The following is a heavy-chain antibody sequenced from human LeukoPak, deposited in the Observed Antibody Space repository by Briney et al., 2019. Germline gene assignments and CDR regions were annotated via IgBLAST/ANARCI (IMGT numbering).Heavy chain of an antibody. CDR2: VYYSGTT. V-gene: IGHV4-39*07. CDR1: GGSISLSYYY. J-gene: IGHJ6*03. CDR3: ARIDYYYMDV. Sequence: SETLSLTCSVSGGSISLSYYYWGWIRQPPGKALEWIGSVYYSGTTSYNPSLKSRVTISVDMSKNHFSLRLSSVTAADTAMYYCARIDYYYMDVWGKGTTVTVSS.